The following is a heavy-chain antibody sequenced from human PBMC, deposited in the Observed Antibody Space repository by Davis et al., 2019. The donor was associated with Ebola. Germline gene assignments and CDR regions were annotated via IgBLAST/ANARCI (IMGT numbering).Heavy chain of an antibody. CDR1: GFTFSSYG. Sequence: SCAASGFTFSSYGMHWVRQTPGKGLEWVAVIWYDGSKKYYADSVKGRFTISRDNSKNKVYLQMNSLRAEDTAVYYCARDAHDYDAFDIWGQGTMVTVSS. CDR2: IWYDGSKK. D-gene: IGHD5-12*01. J-gene: IGHJ3*02. CDR3: ARDAHDYDAFDI. V-gene: IGHV3-33*01.